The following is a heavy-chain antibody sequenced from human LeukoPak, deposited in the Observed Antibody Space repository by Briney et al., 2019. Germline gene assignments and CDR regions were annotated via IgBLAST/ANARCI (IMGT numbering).Heavy chain of an antibody. CDR3: ARDRMGALFRY. CDR1: GFTVSSNY. V-gene: IGHV3-53*01. CDR2: IYSGGST. J-gene: IGHJ4*02. Sequence: GGSLRLSCAASGFTVSSNYMSWVRQAPGKGLEWVSVIYSGGSTYYADSVKGRFTISRDNSKNTLYLQMNSLRAEDTAVYYCARDRMGALFRYWGQGTLVTVSS. D-gene: IGHD1-26*01.